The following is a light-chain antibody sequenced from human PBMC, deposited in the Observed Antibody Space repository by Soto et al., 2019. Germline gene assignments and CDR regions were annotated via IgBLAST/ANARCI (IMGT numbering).Light chain of an antibody. CDR1: SSDVGGYNY. Sequence: QSGLTQPASVSGSPGQSITISCTGTSSDVGGYNYVSWYQQHPGKAPKLMIYDVSNRPSGVSNRFSGSKSGNTASLTISGLQAEDEADYYCSSYTSSSTLFGGGTKLTVL. J-gene: IGLJ2*01. CDR2: DVS. V-gene: IGLV2-14*01. CDR3: SSYTSSSTL.